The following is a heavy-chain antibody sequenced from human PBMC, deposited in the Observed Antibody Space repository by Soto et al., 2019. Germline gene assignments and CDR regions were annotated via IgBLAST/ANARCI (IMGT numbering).Heavy chain of an antibody. CDR1: GGTFSSYA. Sequence: ASVEVSCKASGGTFSSYAISWVRQAPGQGLEWMGGIIPIFGTANYAQKFQGRVTITADESTSTAYMELSSLRSEDTAVYYCASTIFGIYYYGMDVWGQGTTVTVSS. D-gene: IGHD3-3*01. J-gene: IGHJ6*02. V-gene: IGHV1-69*13. CDR3: ASTIFGIYYYGMDV. CDR2: IIPIFGTA.